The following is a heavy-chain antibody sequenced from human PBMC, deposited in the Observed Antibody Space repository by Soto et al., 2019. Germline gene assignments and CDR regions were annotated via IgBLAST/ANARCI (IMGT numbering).Heavy chain of an antibody. CDR2: IIPIFGTA. Sequence: ASVKVSCKASGGTFSSYAISWVRQAPGQGLEWMGGIIPIFGTANYAQKFQGRVTITADESTSTAYMELSSLRSEDTAVYYCARPFIAARPGGWFDPWGQGTLVTVSS. J-gene: IGHJ5*02. CDR3: ARPFIAARPGGWFDP. CDR1: GGTFSSYA. D-gene: IGHD6-6*01. V-gene: IGHV1-69*13.